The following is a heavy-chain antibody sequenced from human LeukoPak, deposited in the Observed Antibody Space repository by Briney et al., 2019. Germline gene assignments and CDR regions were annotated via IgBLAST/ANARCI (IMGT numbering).Heavy chain of an antibody. D-gene: IGHD2-2*01. V-gene: IGHV4-4*07. J-gene: IGHJ6*03. CDR2: IYTSGST. CDR1: GGSISSYY. Sequence: SETLSLTCTVSGGSISSYYWSWLRQPAGKGLEWIGRIYTSGSTNYNPSLKSRVTMSVDTSKNQFSLKLSSVTAADTAVYYCARDLVVPAATGSGYYYYYMDVWGKGTAVTVSS. CDR3: ARDLVVPAATGSGYYYYYMDV.